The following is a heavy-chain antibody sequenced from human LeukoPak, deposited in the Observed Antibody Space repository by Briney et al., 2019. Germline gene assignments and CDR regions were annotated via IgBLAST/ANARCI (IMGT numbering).Heavy chain of an antibody. CDR1: GFTFSDYY. D-gene: IGHD2-2*01. J-gene: IGHJ3*02. V-gene: IGHV3-11*04. Sequence: GGSLRLSCAASGFTFSDYYMSWIRQAPGKGLEWVSYIGSSGSSIYYADSVKGRFTISRDNAKKSVYLQMDSLRAEDTAVYYCASIVVVPAAIKDREAFDIWGQGTMVTVSS. CDR2: IGSSGSSI. CDR3: ASIVVVPAAIKDREAFDI.